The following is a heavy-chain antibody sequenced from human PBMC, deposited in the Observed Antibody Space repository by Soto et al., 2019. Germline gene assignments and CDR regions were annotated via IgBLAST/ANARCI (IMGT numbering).Heavy chain of an antibody. J-gene: IGHJ6*02. CDR2: IYPSDSDT. D-gene: IGHD6-13*01. Sequence: GESLKISCKGSGYHFTNYWIGWVRQMPGKGLEWKGFIYPSDSDTRYSPSFQGQVTISADKSISTAYLQWSSLKASDTAMYYCARPRSSSRNYYGMDVWGQGTTVTVSS. CDR3: ARPRSSSRNYYGMDV. V-gene: IGHV5-51*01. CDR1: GYHFTNYW.